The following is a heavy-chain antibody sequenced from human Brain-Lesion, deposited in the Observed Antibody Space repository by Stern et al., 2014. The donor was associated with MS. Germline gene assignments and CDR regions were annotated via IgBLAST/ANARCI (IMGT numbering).Heavy chain of an antibody. D-gene: IGHD3-22*01. V-gene: IGHV3-9*01. CDR3: TKDSGYFSGLFDS. Sequence: VQLVESGGGLLQPGRSLRLSCSASGFTFDYFALPWVRQAPGKGLVWVSGINWNSGSLAYADSVKGRFSISRDSAKNSLFLQMNSLRPEDTALYYCTKDSGYFSGLFDSWGQGTLVTVSS. J-gene: IGHJ4*02. CDR1: GFTFDYFA. CDR2: INWNSGSL.